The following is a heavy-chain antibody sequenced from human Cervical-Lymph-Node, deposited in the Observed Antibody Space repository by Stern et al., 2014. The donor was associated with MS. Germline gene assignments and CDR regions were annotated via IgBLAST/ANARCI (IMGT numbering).Heavy chain of an antibody. Sequence: QLQLQESGSGLVKPSQTLSLTCTVSGGSITSGYSWSWIRQPPDKGLEWIGFIYHIGSAYYNPSLKSRVTMSVDTSNSQFSLKLSSVTAADTAVYFCVREKIVGAFFDSWGQGTLVTVSS. J-gene: IGHJ4*02. CDR3: VREKIVGAFFDS. D-gene: IGHD1-26*01. V-gene: IGHV4-30-2*01. CDR1: GGSITSGYS. CDR2: IYHIGSA.